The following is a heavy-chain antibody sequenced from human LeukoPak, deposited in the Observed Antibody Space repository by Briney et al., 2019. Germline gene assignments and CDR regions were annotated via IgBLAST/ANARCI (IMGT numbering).Heavy chain of an antibody. D-gene: IGHD3-22*01. CDR1: GGSISSSSYY. Sequence: SETLSLTCTVCGGSISSSSYYWGWIRQPPGKGLEWIVSIYYSGSTYYNPSLKSRVTISVDTSKNQFSLKLSSVTAADTAVYYCARQGSSGYYAQSYYYYYGMDVWGQGTTVTVSS. V-gene: IGHV4-39*01. J-gene: IGHJ6*02. CDR2: IYYSGST. CDR3: ARQGSSGYYAQSYYYYYGMDV.